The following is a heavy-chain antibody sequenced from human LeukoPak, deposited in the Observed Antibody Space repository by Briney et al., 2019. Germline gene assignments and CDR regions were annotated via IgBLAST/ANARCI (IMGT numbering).Heavy chain of an antibody. Sequence: ASVKVSCKASGYIFTSGFYLHWVRQAPGQGLEWMGWINPNSGGTNYAQKFQGRVTMTRGTSISTAYMELSRLRSDDTAVYYCARVQAAAGSRYFDYWGQGTLVTVSS. J-gene: IGHJ4*02. CDR2: INPNSGGT. D-gene: IGHD6-13*01. V-gene: IGHV1-2*02. CDR1: GYIFTSGFY. CDR3: ARVQAAAGSRYFDY.